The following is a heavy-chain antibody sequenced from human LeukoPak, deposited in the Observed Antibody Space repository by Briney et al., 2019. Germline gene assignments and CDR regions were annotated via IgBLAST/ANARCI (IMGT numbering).Heavy chain of an antibody. CDR3: AKDTRTAMAPRTVGY. Sequence: GGSLSLSCAASGFTFSSYGMHWVRQAPGKGLEWVAVISYDGSNKYYADSVKGRCTTTRDNSKNTLYLQMNSLMAEDTAVYYCAKDTRTAMAPRTVGYWGQGTLVTVSS. CDR1: GFTFSSYG. D-gene: IGHD5-18*01. J-gene: IGHJ4*02. V-gene: IGHV3-30*18. CDR2: ISYDGSNK.